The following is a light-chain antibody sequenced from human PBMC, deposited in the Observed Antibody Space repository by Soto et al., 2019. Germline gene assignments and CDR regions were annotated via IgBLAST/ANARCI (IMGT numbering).Light chain of an antibody. CDR2: DAS. V-gene: IGKV3-20*01. J-gene: IGKJ4*01. CDR3: QQYASSPLT. CDR1: QSVGRNY. Sequence: EIVLTQSPGTLSVSPGERATLSCRASQSVGRNYLAWYQQKPGQAPRLLIYDASRMATGIPARISGSGSGTDFALTISRLEPEDFAVYYGQQYASSPLTFRGGTKVEAK.